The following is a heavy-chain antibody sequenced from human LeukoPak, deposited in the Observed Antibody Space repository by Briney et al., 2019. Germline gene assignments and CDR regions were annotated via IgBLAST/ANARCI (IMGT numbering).Heavy chain of an antibody. J-gene: IGHJ5*02. D-gene: IGHD3-3*01. V-gene: IGHV4-59*01. CDR3: ARHVSRYDFWSVNWFDP. Sequence: SETLSLTCTVSGGSISSYYWSWIRQPPGKGLEWIGYIYYSGSTNYNPSLKSRVTISVDTSKNQFSLKLSSVTAADTAVYYCARHVSRYDFWSVNWFDPWGQGTLVTVSS. CDR1: GGSISSYY. CDR2: IYYSGST.